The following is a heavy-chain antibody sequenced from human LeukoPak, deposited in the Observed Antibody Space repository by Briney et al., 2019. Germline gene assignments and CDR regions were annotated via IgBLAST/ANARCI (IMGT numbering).Heavy chain of an antibody. V-gene: IGHV1-2*06. CDR3: ANLCLYYYDSSGYCFDY. Sequence: ASVKVSCKASGYTFTGYYMHWVRQAPGQGLEWMGRINPNSGGTNYAQKFQGRVTMTRDTSISTAYMELSRLRSDATAVYYCANLCLYYYDSSGYCFDYWGQGTLVTVSS. CDR2: INPNSGGT. D-gene: IGHD3-22*01. CDR1: GYTFTGYY. J-gene: IGHJ4*02.